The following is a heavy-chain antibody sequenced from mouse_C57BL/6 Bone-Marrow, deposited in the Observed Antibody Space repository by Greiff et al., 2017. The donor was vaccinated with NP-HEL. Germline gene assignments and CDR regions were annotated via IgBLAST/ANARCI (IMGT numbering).Heavy chain of an antibody. J-gene: IGHJ2*01. D-gene: IGHD2-5*01. V-gene: IGHV1-15*01. CDR3: KRDYSNSFFDY. Sequence: QVQLKQSGAELVRPGASVTLSCKASGYTFTDYEMHWVKQTPVHGLEWIGAIDPETGGTAYNQKFKGKAILTADKSSSTAYMEFRSLTSEDSAVYYCKRDYSNSFFDYWGQGTTLTVSS. CDR2: IDPETGGT. CDR1: GYTFTDYE.